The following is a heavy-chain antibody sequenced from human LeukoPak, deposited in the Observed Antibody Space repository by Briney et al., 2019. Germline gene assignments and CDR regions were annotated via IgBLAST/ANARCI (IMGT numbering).Heavy chain of an antibody. V-gene: IGHV3-74*01. Sequence: PGGSLRVSCTASVFTFSNYCMHWGRQTPGKGLIWVSRICPGGTITNYADSVKGRFTISRDDAKNMMFLQMNSLRADDTAVYYCVRDFRSADYWGQGILVTVSS. CDR1: VFTFSNYC. J-gene: IGHJ4*02. CDR2: ICPGGTIT. CDR3: VRDFRSADY.